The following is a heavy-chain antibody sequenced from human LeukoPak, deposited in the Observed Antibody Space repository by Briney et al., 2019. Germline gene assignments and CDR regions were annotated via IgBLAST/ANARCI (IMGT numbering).Heavy chain of an antibody. CDR1: GFAFSTYG. J-gene: IGHJ3*01. Sequence: LPGGSLRLSCAASGFAFSTYGMSWVRQAPGKGLEWVSGVSGSGGSTYYAASVKGRFTISRDNSKNTLDLQMNSLRAEDTAVYYCARDPIVPATLRLDAFNVWGHGTLVTVSS. D-gene: IGHD1-26*01. CDR2: VSGSGGST. V-gene: IGHV3-23*01. CDR3: ARDPIVPATLRLDAFNV.